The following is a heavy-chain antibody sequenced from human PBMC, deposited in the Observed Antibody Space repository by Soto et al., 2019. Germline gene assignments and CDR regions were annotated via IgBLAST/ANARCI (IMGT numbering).Heavy chain of an antibody. CDR1: GFTFSSYG. CDR3: ATKNYYHNGMDV. CDR2: IWNDGSNK. V-gene: IGHV3-33*01. Sequence: QVQLGESGGGVGQPGRSLRLSCAASGFTFSSYGMHWVRQAPGKGLEWVSVIWNDGSNKYYADSVKGRFTISRDNSKNTLDLQMNSLRGEDTAVYYCATKNYYHNGMDVWGQGTTVTVSS. J-gene: IGHJ6*02.